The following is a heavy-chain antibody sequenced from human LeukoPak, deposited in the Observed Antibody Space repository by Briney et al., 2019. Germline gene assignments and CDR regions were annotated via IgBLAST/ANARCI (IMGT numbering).Heavy chain of an antibody. Sequence: GASVKVSCKASGGTFSSYAISWVRQAPGQGLEWMGGIIPIFGTANYAQKFQGRVTITADESTSTAYMELSSLRSEDTAVYYCAKVAVAGQGGWFDPWGQGTLVTVS. J-gene: IGHJ5*02. V-gene: IGHV1-69*13. CDR3: AKVAVAGQGGWFDP. CDR2: IIPIFGTA. CDR1: GGTFSSYA. D-gene: IGHD6-19*01.